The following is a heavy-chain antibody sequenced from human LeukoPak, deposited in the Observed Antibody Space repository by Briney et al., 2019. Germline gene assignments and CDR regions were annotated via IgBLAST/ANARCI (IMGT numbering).Heavy chain of an antibody. Sequence: SETLSLTCAVYGGSFSGYYWSWIRQPPGKGLEWIGEINHSGSTNYNPSLKSRVTISVDTSKNQFSLKLSSVTAADTAVYYCARGRYSRPFNYWGQGTLVTVSS. D-gene: IGHD1-1*01. CDR3: ARGRYSRPFNY. V-gene: IGHV4-34*01. CDR1: GGSFSGYY. CDR2: INHSGST. J-gene: IGHJ4*02.